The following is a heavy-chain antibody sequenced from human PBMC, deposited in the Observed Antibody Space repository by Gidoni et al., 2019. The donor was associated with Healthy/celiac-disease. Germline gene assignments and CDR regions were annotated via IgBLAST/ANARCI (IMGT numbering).Heavy chain of an antibody. CDR2: TRNKANSYTT. D-gene: IGHD2-15*01. CDR3: ARGTPGYDAFDI. J-gene: IGHJ3*02. Sequence: EGQLVESGGGLVQPGGSLRLSCASSGFPFSDPYMDWVRQAPGKGLEWVGRTRNKANSYTTEYAASVKGRFTISRDDSKNSLYLQMNSLKTEDTAVYYCARGTPGYDAFDIWGQGTMVTVSS. CDR1: GFPFSDPY. V-gene: IGHV3-72*01.